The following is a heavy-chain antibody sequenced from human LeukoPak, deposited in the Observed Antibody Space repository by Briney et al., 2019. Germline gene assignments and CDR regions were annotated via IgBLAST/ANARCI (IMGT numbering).Heavy chain of an antibody. V-gene: IGHV5-51*01. CDR1: GYTFTSYW. Sequence: GGSLRLSCKGSGYTFTSYWIGWVRQMPGKGLEWMGIIYPGDSDTRYTPSFQGQVTISADKSISTAYLQWSSLKPSDTAMYYCARIRAIAAAGTQTYYFDYWGQGTLVTVSS. J-gene: IGHJ4*02. CDR3: ARIRAIAAAGTQTYYFDY. CDR2: IYPGDSDT. D-gene: IGHD6-13*01.